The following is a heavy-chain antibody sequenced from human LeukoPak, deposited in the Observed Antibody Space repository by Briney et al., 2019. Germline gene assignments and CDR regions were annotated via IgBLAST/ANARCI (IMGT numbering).Heavy chain of an antibody. CDR1: GFTFSSYG. J-gene: IGHJ4*02. D-gene: IGHD3-16*01. Sequence: GGSLRLSSATSGFTFSSYGIHWVRQAPGKGLEWVTFIRYDGRQTYYANSVKGRFTVSRGASKNMLYLQMNSLRTEDTALYYCTKETLGGGSTFDDWGQGTLVIVSS. CDR2: IRYDGRQT. CDR3: TKETLGGGSTFDD. V-gene: IGHV3-30*02.